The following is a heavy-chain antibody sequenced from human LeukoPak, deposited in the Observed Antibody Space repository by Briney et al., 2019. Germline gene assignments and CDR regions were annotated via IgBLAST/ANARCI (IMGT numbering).Heavy chain of an antibody. CDR1: GGSISSGGYY. CDR2: IYYSGST. D-gene: IGHD6-13*01. J-gene: IGHJ5*02. CDR3: ARFSPPGGQQLDMEWFDP. V-gene: IGHV4-31*03. Sequence: PSEILSLTCTVSGGSISSGGYYWSWIRQHPGKGLEWIGYIYYSGSTYYNPSLKSRVTISVDTSKNQFSLKLSSVTAADTAVYYCARFSPPGGQQLDMEWFDPWGQGTLVTVSS.